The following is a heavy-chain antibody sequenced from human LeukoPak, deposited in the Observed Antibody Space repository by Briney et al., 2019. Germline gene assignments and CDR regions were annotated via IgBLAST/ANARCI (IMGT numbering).Heavy chain of an antibody. V-gene: IGHV4-34*01. CDR2: INHSGST. CDR3: ASIERGYSYGYQRVIYAFDI. Sequence: PSETLSLTCAVYGGSFSGYYWSWIRQPPGKGLEWIGEINHSGSTNYNPSLKSRVTISVDTSKNQFSLKLSSVTAADTAVYYCASIERGYSYGYQRVIYAFDIWGQGTMVTVSP. D-gene: IGHD5-18*01. CDR1: GGSFSGYY. J-gene: IGHJ3*02.